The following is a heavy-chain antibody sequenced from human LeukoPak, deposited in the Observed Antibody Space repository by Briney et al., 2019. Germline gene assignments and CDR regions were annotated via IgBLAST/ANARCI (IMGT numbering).Heavy chain of an antibody. CDR3: AMSVNSGGLFDY. CDR2: INHSGST. D-gene: IGHD1-20*01. Sequence: SETLSLTCAVYGGSFSGYYWSWIRQPPGKGLEWIGEINHSGSTNYNPSLKSRVTISVDTSKNQFSLKLSSVTAADTAVYYCAMSVNSGGLFDYWGQGTLVTVSS. J-gene: IGHJ4*02. CDR1: GGSFSGYY. V-gene: IGHV4-34*01.